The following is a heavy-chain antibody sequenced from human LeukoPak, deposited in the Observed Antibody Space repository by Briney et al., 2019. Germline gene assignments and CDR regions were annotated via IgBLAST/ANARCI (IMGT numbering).Heavy chain of an antibody. Sequence: GASVKVSCKASGYTFTSYGISWVRQAPGQGLEWMGWISAYNGNTNYAQKLQGRVTMTTDTPTSTAYMELRSLRSDDTAVYYCARAISESGYRYYYYYGTDVWGQGTTVTVSS. CDR3: ARAISESGYRYYYYYGTDV. CDR1: GYTFTSYG. J-gene: IGHJ6*02. V-gene: IGHV1-18*01. D-gene: IGHD3-3*01. CDR2: ISAYNGNT.